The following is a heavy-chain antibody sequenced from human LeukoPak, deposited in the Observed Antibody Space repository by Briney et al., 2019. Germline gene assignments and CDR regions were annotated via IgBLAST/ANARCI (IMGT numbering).Heavy chain of an antibody. J-gene: IGHJ6*02. V-gene: IGHV1-2*02. CDR1: VYIFTGYY. CDR3: ARDIVVIPAAMLGDYYGMDV. D-gene: IGHD2-2*01. Sequence: GSSVTVSFKASVYIFTGYYMHWVRPAPGQGLEGMGWINPNSGGTNYAQKFQGRGTMPRGTSISTAYMELSRLRSDDTAVYYGARDIVVIPAAMLGDYYGMDVWDQGTTVTVSS. CDR2: INPNSGGT.